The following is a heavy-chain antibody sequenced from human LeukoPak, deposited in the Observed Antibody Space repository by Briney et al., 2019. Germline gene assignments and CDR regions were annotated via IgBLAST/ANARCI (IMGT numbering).Heavy chain of an antibody. CDR2: IYSSGSA. V-gene: IGHV4-59*08. Sequence: SETLSLTCTVSGSSINNNFWTWIRQPPGKGLEWIGYIYSSGSANYNPSLKSRVIISGDTSKNQISLRLTSVTASDTAMYFCARHRDYYDTWGHGTLVTVSS. CDR1: GSSINNNF. D-gene: IGHD3-22*01. J-gene: IGHJ4*01. CDR3: ARHRDYYDT.